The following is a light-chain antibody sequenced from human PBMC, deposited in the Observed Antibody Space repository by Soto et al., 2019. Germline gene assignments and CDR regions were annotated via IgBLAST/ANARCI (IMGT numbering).Light chain of an antibody. CDR3: QQRNVCPPVT. CDR1: QSVSSY. V-gene: IGKV3-11*01. J-gene: IGKJ5*01. Sequence: EIVLTQSPSTLSLSPGDRATLTCRASQSVSSYLAWYQQKPGQAPRLLIYGAFNRATGIPARFSGSGSGTDFTLTISSLEPEDSAIYYCQQRNVCPPVTFGQGTRLEI. CDR2: GAF.